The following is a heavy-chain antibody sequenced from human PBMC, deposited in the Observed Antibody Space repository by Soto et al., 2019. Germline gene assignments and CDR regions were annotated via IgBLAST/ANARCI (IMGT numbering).Heavy chain of an antibody. CDR2: ISAYNGNT. CDR1: GYTFTSYG. J-gene: IGHJ4*02. Sequence: QVQLVQPGAEVKKPGASVKVSCKASGYTFTSYGISWVRQAPGQGLEWMGWISAYNGNTNYAQKLQGRVTMTTDTSTSTAYMELRSLRSDDTAVYYCARARYFDWSHGDFDYWGQGTLVTVSS. D-gene: IGHD3-9*01. V-gene: IGHV1-18*01. CDR3: ARARYFDWSHGDFDY.